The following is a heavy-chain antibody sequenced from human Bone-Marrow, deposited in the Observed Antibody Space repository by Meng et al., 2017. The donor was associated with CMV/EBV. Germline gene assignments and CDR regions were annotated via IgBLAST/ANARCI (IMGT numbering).Heavy chain of an antibody. CDR1: GGSFSGYD. J-gene: IGHJ6*02. Sequence: GSLRLSCAVYGGSFSGYDWSWIRQPPGKGLEWIGEINHSGNTNYNPSLKSRVTISVDTSKNQFSLKLSSVTAADTAVYYCARGDFWSGYYTNYYYYGMDVWGQGTTVTVSS. CDR3: ARGDFWSGYYTNYYYYGMDV. CDR2: INHSGNT. V-gene: IGHV4-34*01. D-gene: IGHD3-3*01.